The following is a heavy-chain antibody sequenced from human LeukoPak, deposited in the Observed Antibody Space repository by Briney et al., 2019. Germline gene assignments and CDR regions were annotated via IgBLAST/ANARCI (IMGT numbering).Heavy chain of an antibody. CDR3: ARVPRGWFDP. V-gene: IGHV4-34*01. Sequence: SVTLSLTCAVYGGSFSGYYWSWIRQPPGKGLEWIGEINHSGSTNYNPSLKSRVTISVDTSKNQFSLKLSSVTAADTAVYYCARVPRGWFDPGGQGTLVTVSS. D-gene: IGHD3-10*01. CDR1: GGSFSGYY. CDR2: INHSGST. J-gene: IGHJ5*02.